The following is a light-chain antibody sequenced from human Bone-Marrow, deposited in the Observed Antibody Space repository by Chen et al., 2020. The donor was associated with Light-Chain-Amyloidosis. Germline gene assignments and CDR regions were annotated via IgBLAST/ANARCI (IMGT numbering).Light chain of an antibody. V-gene: IGLV3-21*02. CDR1: DIGSTS. CDR3: QVWDRGSDRPV. CDR2: AAS. J-gene: IGLJ3*02. Sequence: SYVLTQQASVSVPPGQTATIACGGNDIGSTSVPWYQQTPGQAPLMVVYAASDPPSGIPERLSGSNSGNTATLTISRVEAGDEADYYCQVWDRGSDRPVFGGGTKLTVL.